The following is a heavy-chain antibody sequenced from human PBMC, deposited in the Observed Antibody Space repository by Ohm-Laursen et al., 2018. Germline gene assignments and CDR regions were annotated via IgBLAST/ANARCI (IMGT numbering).Heavy chain of an antibody. Sequence: ASVKVSCKVSGYTFTSYYIHWVRQAPGQGLEWMGILHPSGGSTRYAQNFQGRVTMSSDTSTSTVYMELTSLKSEDTAVYYCARDQRDGFYGGYFDLWGRGTLVTVSS. D-gene: IGHD2/OR15-2a*01. CDR3: ARDQRDGFYGGYFDL. CDR2: LHPSGGST. V-gene: IGHV1-46*01. CDR1: GYTFTSYY. J-gene: IGHJ2*01.